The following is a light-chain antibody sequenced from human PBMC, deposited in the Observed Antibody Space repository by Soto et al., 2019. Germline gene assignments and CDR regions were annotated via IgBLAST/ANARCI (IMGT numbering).Light chain of an antibody. V-gene: IGKV1-39*01. CDR2: AAS. CDR3: QQSNSTVLST. J-gene: IGKJ3*01. CDR1: QSISSY. Sequence: DIQMTQSPSSLSASVGDRVTITCRASQSISSYLNWYQQKPGKAPKLLIYAASSLQSGVPSRFSGSGSGTVFTLTISSLKPEDFATNTCQQSNSTVLSTSAPGPKGDIK.